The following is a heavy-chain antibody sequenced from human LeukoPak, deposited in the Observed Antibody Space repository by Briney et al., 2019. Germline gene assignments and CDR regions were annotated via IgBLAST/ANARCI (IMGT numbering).Heavy chain of an antibody. J-gene: IGHJ4*02. Sequence: KPSETLSLTCAVYGGSFSGYHWSCIRQPPGKGLEWIGEINHSGSTNYNPSLKSRVSISVDSSKNQFSLKVSSVTAADTAVYYCARGSDTAAGLYWGQGTLVTVSS. CDR2: INHSGST. D-gene: IGHD6-13*01. V-gene: IGHV4-34*01. CDR3: ARGSDTAAGLY. CDR1: GGSFSGYH.